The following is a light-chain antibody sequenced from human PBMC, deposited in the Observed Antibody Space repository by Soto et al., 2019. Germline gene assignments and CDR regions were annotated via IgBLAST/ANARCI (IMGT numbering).Light chain of an antibody. J-gene: IGLJ2*01. V-gene: IGLV2-23*02. CDR1: SSDVGGYNL. Sequence: QSVLTQPASVSGSRGQSITISCTGTSSDVGGYNLVSWYQQHPGKAPKLIIYEVTQRPSGVSNRFSGSKSGNTASLTISGLQAGDEADYYCCSYAGSRTFVVFGGGTKLTVL. CDR3: CSYAGSRTFVV. CDR2: EVT.